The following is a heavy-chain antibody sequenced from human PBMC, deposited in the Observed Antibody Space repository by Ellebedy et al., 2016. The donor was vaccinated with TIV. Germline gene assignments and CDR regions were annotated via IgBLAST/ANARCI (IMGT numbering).Heavy chain of an antibody. Sequence: SQTLSLTCVVSGGSVRTYYWSWIRQPPGRGLEWIGYVYYDGKTKYNPSLESRVTISINTSKNEFSLNLISVTAADTAVYFCARGPPDFYDEYPEDNWLDPWGQGTLVTVSS. V-gene: IGHV4-59*02. J-gene: IGHJ5*02. CDR2: VYYDGKT. D-gene: IGHD3/OR15-3a*01. CDR1: GGSVRTYY. CDR3: ARGPPDFYDEYPEDNWLDP.